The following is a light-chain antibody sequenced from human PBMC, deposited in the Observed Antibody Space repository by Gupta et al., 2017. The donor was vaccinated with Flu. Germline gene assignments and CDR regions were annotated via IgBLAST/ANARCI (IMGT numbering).Light chain of an antibody. CDR1: SSNIGSNF. Sequence: QSMLTQPPSVSAAPGQRVPSSCSGSSSNIGSNFVSWYQQLPRTAPKLLIYDTNKRPSGIPDRFSGSKSGTSATLDITGLLTGDEADYYCGTWDSSLGAVVFGGGTRLTVL. V-gene: IGLV1-51*01. J-gene: IGLJ2*01. CDR2: DTN. CDR3: GTWDSSLGAVV.